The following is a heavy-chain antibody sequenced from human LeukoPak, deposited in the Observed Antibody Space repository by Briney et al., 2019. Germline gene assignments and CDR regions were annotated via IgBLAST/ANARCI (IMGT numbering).Heavy chain of an antibody. CDR3: TRGSGRLES. CDR1: AFRVADVP. D-gene: IGHD1-26*01. J-gene: IGHJ4*02. Sequence: GESLRLSCSTSAFRVADVPMAWVRQAPGEGLEWVGYIRAKAYGGTAEYGPSVKGRFFVSRDDAKGIAYLQMNRLKSEDTAVYYCTRGSGRLESWGQGPLVSVSP. V-gene: IGHV3-49*04. CDR2: IRAKAYGGTA.